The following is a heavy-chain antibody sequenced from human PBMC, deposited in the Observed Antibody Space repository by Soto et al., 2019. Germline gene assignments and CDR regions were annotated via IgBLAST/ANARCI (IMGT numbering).Heavy chain of an antibody. V-gene: IGHV2-5*02. D-gene: IGHD2-15*01. J-gene: IGHJ6*01. CDR1: GFSLSTSGVG. CDR2: IYWDDDK. Sequence: QITLKESGTTLVKPTQTITLTCTFSGFSLSTSGVGVGWLRQPPGKALEWLALIYWDDDKRYSPSLTSRLTIANDTSKKQLVLTRTYIVPVGTARYYCAYVLLVVSHYGMDAWGQGTTVTVAT. CDR3: AYVLLVVSHYGMDA.